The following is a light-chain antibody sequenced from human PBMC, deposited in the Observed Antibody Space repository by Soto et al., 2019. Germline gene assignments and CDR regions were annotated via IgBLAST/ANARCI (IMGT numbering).Light chain of an antibody. CDR1: SSDIGGYNY. CDR2: EVS. J-gene: IGLJ2*01. Sequence: QSALTQPASVSGSPGQSITISCTGTSSDIGGYNYVSWYQQHPGEAPKLVIYEVSNRPSGVSNRFSGSKSGNTASLTISGLQADDEADYYCCSYTSSSTLGVVFGGGTKLTVL. CDR3: CSYTSSSTLGVV. V-gene: IGLV2-14*01.